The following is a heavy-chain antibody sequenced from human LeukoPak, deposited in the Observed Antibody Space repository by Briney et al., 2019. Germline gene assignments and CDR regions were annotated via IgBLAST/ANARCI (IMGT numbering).Heavy chain of an antibody. CDR3: AKDLRMVRGVPPY. J-gene: IGHJ4*02. Sequence: GALKPSLAASGFTLSSYGMSRVRQAPGQGVEWVSAISGRVRTTYYAYSVKGRFTISRDNSKNTLYLQMNSLRAEDTAVYYCAKDLRMVRGVPPYGGEKTLVTVPS. CDR1: GFTLSSYG. CDR2: ISGRVRTT. D-gene: IGHD3-10*01. V-gene: IGHV3-23*01.